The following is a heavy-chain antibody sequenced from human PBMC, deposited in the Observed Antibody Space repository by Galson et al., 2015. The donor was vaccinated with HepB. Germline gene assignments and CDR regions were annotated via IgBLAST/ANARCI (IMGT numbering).Heavy chain of an antibody. V-gene: IGHV3-23*01. D-gene: IGHD3-16*01. CDR2: ISDSGAEK. Sequence: SLRLSCAASGFTFSSYAMNWVRQAPGKGLEWVSGISDSGAEKYYADSVKGRFTISRDNSKNTVYLQMNSLRAEDTAIYYCAKNSYFEYWGQGALVTVSS. CDR3: AKNSYFEY. J-gene: IGHJ4*02. CDR1: GFTFSSYA.